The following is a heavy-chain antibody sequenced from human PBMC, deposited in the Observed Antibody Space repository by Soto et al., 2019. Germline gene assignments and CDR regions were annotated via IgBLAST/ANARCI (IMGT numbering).Heavy chain of an antibody. D-gene: IGHD5-12*01. CDR1: GGSISSYY. Sequence: SETLSLTCTVSGGSISSYYWSWIRQPPGKGLEWIGYIYYSGSTNYNPSLKSRVTISVDTSKNQFSLKLSSVTAADTAVYYCARVYSGYDSYYFDYWGQGTLVTVSS. CDR3: ARVYSGYDSYYFDY. CDR2: IYYSGST. J-gene: IGHJ4*02. V-gene: IGHV4-59*01.